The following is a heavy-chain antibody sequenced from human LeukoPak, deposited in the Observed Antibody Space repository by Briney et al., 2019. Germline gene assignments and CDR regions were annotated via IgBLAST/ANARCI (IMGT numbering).Heavy chain of an antibody. D-gene: IGHD3-22*01. CDR2: INPSGGST. Sequence: ASVKVSCKASGYTFTSYYMHWVRQALGQGLGWMGIINPSGGSTSYAQKFQGRVTMTRDTSTSTVYMELSSLRSEDTAVYYCARDRNPTYHYDSSGYLNYFDYWGQGTLVTVSS. CDR1: GYTFTSYY. J-gene: IGHJ4*02. CDR3: ARDRNPTYHYDSSGYLNYFDY. V-gene: IGHV1-46*01.